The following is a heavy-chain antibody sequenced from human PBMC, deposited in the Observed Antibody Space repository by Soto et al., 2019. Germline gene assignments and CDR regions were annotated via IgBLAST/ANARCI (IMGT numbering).Heavy chain of an antibody. D-gene: IGHD3-9*01. V-gene: IGHV3-30*18. CDR2: ISYDGSNK. CDR1: GFTFGTYG. J-gene: IGHJ6*02. CDR3: AKAPGRITMFSPNYGMDV. Sequence: QVQLVESGGGVVQPGRSLRLSCAASGFTFGTYGMHWVRQAPGKGLQWVALISYDGSNKYYADSVKGQFTISRDNSKNTLYLQMNSLRAEDSAVYYCAKAPGRITMFSPNYGMDVWGQGATVTVSS.